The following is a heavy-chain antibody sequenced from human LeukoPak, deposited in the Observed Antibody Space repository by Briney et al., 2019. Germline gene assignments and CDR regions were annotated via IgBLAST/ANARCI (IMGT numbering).Heavy chain of an antibody. Sequence: GGSLRLSCAASRFTFSSYWMSWVRQAPGKGLEWVAHIKKDGGEKYYVESVKGRFIISRDNAKNSLYLQMNSLRAEDTALYYCARIALYIRNGFDMWGQGTMVTVSS. D-gene: IGHD2-2*02. CDR2: IKKDGGEK. V-gene: IGHV3-7*04. J-gene: IGHJ3*02. CDR1: RFTFSSYW. CDR3: ARIALYIRNGFDM.